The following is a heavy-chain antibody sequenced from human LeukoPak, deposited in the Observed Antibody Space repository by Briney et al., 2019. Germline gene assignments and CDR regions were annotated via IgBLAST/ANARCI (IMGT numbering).Heavy chain of an antibody. CDR3: ARDPQYCSSTSCPIL. D-gene: IGHD2-2*01. J-gene: IGHJ4*02. V-gene: IGHV3-48*04. CDR2: ISSSSSTI. CDR1: GFTFSSYS. Sequence: GGSLRLSCAASGFTFSSYSMNWVRQAPGKGLEWVSYISSSSSTIYYADSVKGRFTISRDNAKNSLYLQMNSLRAEDTAVYYCARDPQYCSSTSCPILWGQGTLVTVSS.